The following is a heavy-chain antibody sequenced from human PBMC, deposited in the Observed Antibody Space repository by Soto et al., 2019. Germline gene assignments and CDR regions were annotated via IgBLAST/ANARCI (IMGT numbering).Heavy chain of an antibody. CDR2: IIPIFGTA. J-gene: IGHJ4*02. Sequence: QVQLVQSGAEVKKPGSSVKVSCKASGGTFSSYAISWVRQAPGQGLEWMGGIIPIFGTANYAEKFHGRVTITADESTSTAYMELSSLRSEDTAVYYCARVKYDSSGYVDYWGQGTLVTVSS. CDR3: ARVKYDSSGYVDY. D-gene: IGHD3-22*01. CDR1: GGTFSSYA. V-gene: IGHV1-69*12.